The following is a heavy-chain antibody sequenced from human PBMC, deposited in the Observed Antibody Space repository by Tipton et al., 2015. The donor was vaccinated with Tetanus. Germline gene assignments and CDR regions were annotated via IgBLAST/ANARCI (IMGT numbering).Heavy chain of an antibody. CDR1: GGSLSGYY. D-gene: IGHD6-6*01. V-gene: IGHV4-34*01. CDR2: INHSGST. CDR3: ARGSSSSFGY. J-gene: IGHJ4*02. Sequence: TLSLTCAVYGGSLSGYYWSWIRQPPGKGLEWIGEINHSGSTNYNPSLKSRVTISVDTSKNQFSLQLNSVTPEDTAVYYCARGSSSSFGYWGQGTLVTVSS.